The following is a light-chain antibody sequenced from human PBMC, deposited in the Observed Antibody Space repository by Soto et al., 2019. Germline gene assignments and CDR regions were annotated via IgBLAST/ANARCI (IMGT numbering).Light chain of an antibody. CDR2: GAS. J-gene: IGKJ1*01. V-gene: IGKV3-15*01. Sequence: EIVMTQSPATLSVSPGERATLSCRASQSVTSNLAWYQQKPGQAPRILINGASTRATGIPARFSGSGSGTEFTLTLSSLQCEDFAVYYCQHYNNWPPGFGQGTKVEIK. CDR1: QSVTSN. CDR3: QHYNNWPPG.